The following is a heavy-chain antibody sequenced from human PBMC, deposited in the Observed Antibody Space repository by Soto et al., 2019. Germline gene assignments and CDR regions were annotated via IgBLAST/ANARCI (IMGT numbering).Heavy chain of an antibody. J-gene: IGHJ4*02. D-gene: IGHD6-19*01. CDR2: IKQEGNEK. V-gene: IGHV3-7*01. Sequence: EVQLVDSGGALVQPGESLRLSCAASGFTFSDYLMTWVRQAPGKGVEWVATIKQEGNEKYYVDSVKGRFTISRDNAKNSLSLQLNALRAEDTAVYYCAIGHWLGKWGQGTLVTVSS. CDR1: GFTFSDYL. CDR3: AIGHWLGK.